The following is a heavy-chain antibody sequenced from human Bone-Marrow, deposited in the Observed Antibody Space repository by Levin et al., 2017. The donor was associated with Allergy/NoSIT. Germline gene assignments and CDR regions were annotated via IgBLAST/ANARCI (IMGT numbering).Heavy chain of an antibody. CDR2: INSDGSST. D-gene: IGHD3-16*02. J-gene: IGHJ4*02. CDR3: VGGVITFGGVIVLDY. V-gene: IGHV3-74*01. Sequence: PGGSLRLSCAASGFTFSSYWMHWVRQAPGKGLVWVSRINSDGSSTSYADSVKGRFTISRDNAKNTLYLQMNSLRAEDTAVYYCVGGVITFGGVIVLDYWGQGTLVTVSS. CDR1: GFTFSSYW.